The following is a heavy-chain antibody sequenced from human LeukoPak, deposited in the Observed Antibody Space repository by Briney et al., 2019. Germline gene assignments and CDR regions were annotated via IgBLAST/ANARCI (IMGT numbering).Heavy chain of an antibody. CDR2: MFDRGSP. Sequence: PSETLSLTCSVSGGSITVYSWGWVRQPPGKGLECIGYMFDRGSPNHHPSLQNRVTTSVDTSKNEFSLRLTSVTAADTAVYYCARRIQLWSYWHFDLWGRGTLVTVSS. J-gene: IGHJ2*01. CDR3: ARRIQLWSYWHFDL. CDR1: GGSITVYS. D-gene: IGHD5-18*01. V-gene: IGHV4-4*09.